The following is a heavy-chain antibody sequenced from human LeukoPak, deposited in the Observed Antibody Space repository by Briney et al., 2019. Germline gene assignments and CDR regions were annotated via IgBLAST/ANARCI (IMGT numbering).Heavy chain of an antibody. D-gene: IGHD4-17*01. J-gene: IGHJ3*02. CDR1: GFSFSTYS. CDR2: ISPSGTT. Sequence: GGSLRLSCAASGFSFSTYSMNWVRQAPGKGLEWVSFISPSGTTHYSDSVQGRFTISRDNAKNSVYLQMNSLRADDTAKYYCAKDHYGDYFATGAFDMWGQGTMVIVSS. CDR3: AKDHYGDYFATGAFDM. V-gene: IGHV3-48*01.